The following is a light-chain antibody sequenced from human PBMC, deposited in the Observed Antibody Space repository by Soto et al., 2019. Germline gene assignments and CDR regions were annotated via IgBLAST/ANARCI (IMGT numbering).Light chain of an antibody. V-gene: IGKV1-5*01. CDR2: DAS. CDR1: QSITTF. Sequence: DIQMTQSPSTLSASIGDRVTITCRASQSITTFLAWYLQKPGKAPQIPIYDASKLEPGVPSRLSGGGSGTEFTLTISSLQPDDFATYYCQQYSTYPLTFGGGTKVDIK. J-gene: IGKJ4*01. CDR3: QQYSTYPLT.